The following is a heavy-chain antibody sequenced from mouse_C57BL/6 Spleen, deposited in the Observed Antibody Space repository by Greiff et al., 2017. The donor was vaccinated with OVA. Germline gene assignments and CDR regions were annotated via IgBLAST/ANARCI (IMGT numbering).Heavy chain of an antibody. V-gene: IGHV14-3*01. CDR1: GFNIKNTY. CDR3: ARRSSGYYYAMDY. CDR2: IDPANGNT. Sequence: VHVKQSVAELVRPGASVKLSCTASGFNIKNTYMHWVKQRPEQGLEWIGRIDPANGNTKYAPKFQGKATITADTSSNTAYLQLSSLTSEDTAIYYCARRSSGYYYAMDYWGQGTSVTVSS. D-gene: IGHD3-2*02. J-gene: IGHJ4*01.